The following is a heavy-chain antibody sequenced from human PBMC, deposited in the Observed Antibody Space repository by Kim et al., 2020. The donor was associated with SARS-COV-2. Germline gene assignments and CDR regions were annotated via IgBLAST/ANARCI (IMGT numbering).Heavy chain of an antibody. CDR2: INPSGGST. Sequence: ASVNVSCKASGYTFTSSHIQWVRQAPGQGLEWMGIINPSGGSTIYAQKLQGRVTMTRDTSTGTVYMELSSLRSEDTALYYCARGPWGGGGRGDGAGQYNRFDPWGQGTLVTVSS. D-gene: IGHD3-10*01. J-gene: IGHJ5*02. CDR1: GYTFTSSH. V-gene: IGHV1-46*03. CDR3: ARGPWGGGGRGDGAGQYNRFDP.